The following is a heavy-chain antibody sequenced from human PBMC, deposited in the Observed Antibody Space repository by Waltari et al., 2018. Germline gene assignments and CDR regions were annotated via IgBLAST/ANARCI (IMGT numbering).Heavy chain of an antibody. CDR1: GFAFNSYA. CDR2: ISFDGYNH. CDR3: ARVVYWSSTGCYTGGAFDY. D-gene: IGHD2-2*02. Sequence: QVQLVESGGGVVQPGRSLRLSCAASGFAFNSYAIHWVSQAPGKGLELGAVISFDGYNHNDADSERGPLTISEASSRGTVYLQINSLRPDDTAVYCCARVVYWSSTGCYTGGAFDYWGQGTPVIVSS. J-gene: IGHJ4*02. V-gene: IGHV3-30-3*01.